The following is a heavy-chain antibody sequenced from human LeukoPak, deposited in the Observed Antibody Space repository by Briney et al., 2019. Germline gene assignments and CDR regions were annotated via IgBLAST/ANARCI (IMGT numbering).Heavy chain of an antibody. CDR3: ARADRLHGGPYLIGP. CDR1: GYSFTDYY. J-gene: IGHJ5*02. Sequence: VASVKVSCKTSGYSFTDYYMHWVRQAPGQGLEWMGWINPNSGGTSSAQKFQGRVTMTRDTSISTVYMEVSWLTSDDTAIYYCARADRLHGGPYLIGPWGQGILVTVSS. D-gene: IGHD2-21*01. V-gene: IGHV1-2*02. CDR2: INPNSGGT.